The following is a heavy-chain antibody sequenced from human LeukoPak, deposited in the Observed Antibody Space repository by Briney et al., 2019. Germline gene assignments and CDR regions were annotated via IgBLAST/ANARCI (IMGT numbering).Heavy chain of an antibody. J-gene: IGHJ3*02. Sequence: GGSLRLFCGVSGFPFSNHAMLWPPQAPGKALEFVSAVNSDGSATYSAHSVTDRFSISRDNSKNMVYLQVGHLRVRDLAVYFCARGGTYSRDAFDTWGQGTLVTISS. CDR3: ARGGTYSRDAFDT. CDR1: GFPFSNHA. CDR2: VNSDGSAT. D-gene: IGHD1-26*01. V-gene: IGHV3-64*01.